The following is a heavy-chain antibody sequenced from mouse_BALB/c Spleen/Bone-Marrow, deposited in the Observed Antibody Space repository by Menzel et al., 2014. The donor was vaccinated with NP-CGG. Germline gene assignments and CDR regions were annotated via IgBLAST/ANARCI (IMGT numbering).Heavy chain of an antibody. CDR1: GYTFTSYW. CDR3: ALYYRYDYFDY. D-gene: IGHD2-14*01. J-gene: IGHJ2*01. CDR2: INPSTTYS. V-gene: IGHV1-7*01. Sequence: QVPLQQSGAELAKPGASVQMSCKASGYTFTSYWMHWVKQRPGQGLEWIGSINPSTTYSAYNQKFKDKATLTADKSSSTAYMQLSSLTSEDSAVYYCALYYRYDYFDYWGQGTTLTVSS.